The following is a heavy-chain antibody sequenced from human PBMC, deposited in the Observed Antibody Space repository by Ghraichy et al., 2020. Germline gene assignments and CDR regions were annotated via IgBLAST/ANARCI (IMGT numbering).Heavy chain of an antibody. V-gene: IGHV3-30-3*01. CDR3: ARGESSSGWYHWFDP. J-gene: IGHJ5*02. Sequence: GESLNISCAASGFTISSHTMHWVRQAPGKGLEWMAVILYDGSNKNYVDSVKGRFTISRDNSMNTLYLQMNSLRVEDTAVYYCARGESSSGWYHWFDPWGQGTLVTVSS. CDR2: ILYDGSNK. CDR1: GFTISSHT. D-gene: IGHD6-19*01.